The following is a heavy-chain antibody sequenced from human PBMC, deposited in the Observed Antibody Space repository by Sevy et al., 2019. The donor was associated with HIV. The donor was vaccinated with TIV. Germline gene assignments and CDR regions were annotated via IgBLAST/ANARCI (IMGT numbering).Heavy chain of an antibody. J-gene: IGHJ4*02. CDR1: GGSFSGYY. CDR3: ARDWDGAIDS. V-gene: IGHV4-34*01. CDR2: INHSGST. Sequence: SETLYLTCAVYGGSFSGYYWTWIRHPPGKGLEWIGEINHSGSTNYNPSLKSRVSLSLDTSKNQFSLKLTSVTAADTAVYYCARDWDGAIDSWGQGTLVTVSS. D-gene: IGHD1-1*01.